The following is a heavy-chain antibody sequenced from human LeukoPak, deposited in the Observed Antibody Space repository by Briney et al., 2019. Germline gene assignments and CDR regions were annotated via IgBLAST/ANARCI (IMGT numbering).Heavy chain of an antibody. CDR2: VSGSGDTT. D-gene: IGHD5-12*01. J-gene: IGHJ4*02. CDR1: GFTFSSSA. V-gene: IGHV3-23*01. Sequence: GGSLRLSCTASGFTFSSSAMDWVRQAPGKGLEWVSAVSGSGDTTYYADSVKGRFTISRDNSKNTLYLQMDSLRAEDTAVYYCARSRSGYALFDYWGQGTLVTVSS. CDR3: ARSRSGYALFDY.